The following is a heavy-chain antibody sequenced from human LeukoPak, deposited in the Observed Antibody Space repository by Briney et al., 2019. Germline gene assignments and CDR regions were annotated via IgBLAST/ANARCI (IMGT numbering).Heavy chain of an antibody. CDR1: GFTFSSYA. J-gene: IGHJ4*02. V-gene: IGHV3-21*01. CDR2: ISSSSSYI. CDR3: ARGIAAAANGEDY. D-gene: IGHD6-13*01. Sequence: GGSLRLSCAASGFTFSSYAMSWVRQAPGKGLEWVSSISSSSSYIYYADSVKGRFTISRDNAKNSLYLQMNSLRAEDTAVYYCARGIAAAANGEDYWGQGTLVTVSS.